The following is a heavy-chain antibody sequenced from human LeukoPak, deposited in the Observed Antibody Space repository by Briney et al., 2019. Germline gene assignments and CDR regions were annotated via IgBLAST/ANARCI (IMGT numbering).Heavy chain of an antibody. CDR2: MNPNSGNT. CDR3: ARGREYSSSWGYYYYYMDV. D-gene: IGHD6-13*01. J-gene: IGHJ6*03. V-gene: IGHV1-8*03. Sequence: GASVKVSCKASGYTFTSYDINWVRQATGQGLEWMGWMNPNSGNTGYAQKFQGRVTITRNTSISTAYMELSSLRSEDTAVYYCARGREYSSSWGYYYYYMDVWGKGTTVTVSS. CDR1: GYTFTSYD.